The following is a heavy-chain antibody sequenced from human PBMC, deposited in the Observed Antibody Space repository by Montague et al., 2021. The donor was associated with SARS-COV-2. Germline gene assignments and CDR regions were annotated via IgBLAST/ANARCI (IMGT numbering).Heavy chain of an antibody. CDR2: LHHSGST. J-gene: IGHJ4*02. D-gene: IGHD4-23*01. CDR3: ARGGGGFALDY. CDR1: GGSISGHY. V-gene: IGHV4-59*11. Sequence: SETLSLTCSVSGGSISGHYWSWIRQPPGKGLEFVGYLHHSGSTSYNFAHRSRVTISLVTSKNQFSLQLRSMTAADTAVYYCARGGGGFALDYWGQGTLVTVSS.